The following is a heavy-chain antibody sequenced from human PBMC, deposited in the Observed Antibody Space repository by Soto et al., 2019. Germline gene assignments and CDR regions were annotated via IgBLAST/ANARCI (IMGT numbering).Heavy chain of an antibody. V-gene: IGHV4-30-2*01. CDR1: GGSVSSGDYS. CDR2: ISLSRST. Sequence: PSETLSLTCAVSGGSVSSGDYSWSWIRQPPGKGLVWIGYISLSRSTYYSSSLKSRVTISVDTSKNQFSLKLSSVTAADTAVYYCARGLPEMATTYYFDYWGQGTLVTVSS. J-gene: IGHJ4*02. D-gene: IGHD5-12*01. CDR3: ARGLPEMATTYYFDY.